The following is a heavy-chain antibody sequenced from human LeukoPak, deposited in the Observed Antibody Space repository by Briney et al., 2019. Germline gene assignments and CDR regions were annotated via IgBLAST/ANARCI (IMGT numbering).Heavy chain of an antibody. V-gene: IGHV3-7*04. Sequence: PGGSLRLSCTASGFLLSRFWMSWIRQAPGKGLDWVANIKQDGSEKHYIDSVKGRFTISRDNAKNSLYLQMNSLRAEDTAVYYCARDASDPKPFEYWGQGILVTVSS. CDR1: GFLLSRFW. J-gene: IGHJ4*02. CDR3: ARDASDPKPFEY. CDR2: IKQDGSEK.